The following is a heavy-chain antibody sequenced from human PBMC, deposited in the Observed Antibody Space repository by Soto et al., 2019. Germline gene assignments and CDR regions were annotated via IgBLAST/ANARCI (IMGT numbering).Heavy chain of an antibody. Sequence: QVQLQESGPGLVKPSETLSLTCTVSGGSISSYYWSWIRQPPGKGLEWIGYIYYSGSTNHNPSLRSRXTISVXTSKXXXSXKXXXXXXXDXAVYYCARVHVDYWYFDLWGRGTLVTVSS. CDR3: ARVHVDYWYFDL. J-gene: IGHJ2*01. CDR1: GGSISSYY. CDR2: IYYSGST. V-gene: IGHV4-59*01.